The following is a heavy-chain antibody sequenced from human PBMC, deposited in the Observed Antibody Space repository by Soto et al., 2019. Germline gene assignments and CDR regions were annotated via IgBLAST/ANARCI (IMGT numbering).Heavy chain of an antibody. CDR3: AKDHGVDILTGYFAY. J-gene: IGHJ4*02. CDR1: GFTFSSYA. CDR2: ISGSGGST. Sequence: RLSCAASGFTFSSYAMSWVRQAPGKGLEWVSAISGSGGSTYYADSVKGRFTISRDNSKNTLYLQMNSLRAEDTAVYYCAKDHGVDILTGYFAYWGQGTLVTVSS. V-gene: IGHV3-23*01. D-gene: IGHD3-9*01.